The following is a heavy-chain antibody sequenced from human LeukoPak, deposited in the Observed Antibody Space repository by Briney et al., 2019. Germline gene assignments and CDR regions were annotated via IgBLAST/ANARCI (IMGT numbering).Heavy chain of an antibody. CDR1: GFTFDDYA. CDR2: ISWNSGGI. J-gene: IGHJ4*02. Sequence: GRSLRLSCAASGFTFDDYAMHWVRQAPGKGLEWVSGISWNSGGIGYADSVKGRFTISRDNAKNSLYLQMNSLRAEDTALYYCAKEGSGWYFIFDYWGQGTLVTVSS. D-gene: IGHD6-19*01. V-gene: IGHV3-9*01. CDR3: AKEGSGWYFIFDY.